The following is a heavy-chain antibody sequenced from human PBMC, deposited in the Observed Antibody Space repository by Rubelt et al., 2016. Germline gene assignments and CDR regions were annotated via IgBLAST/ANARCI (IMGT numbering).Heavy chain of an antibody. V-gene: IGHV5-51*01. D-gene: IGHD1-26*01. CDR3: ARADSGSWSFDY. CDR1: EYSFTSYW. J-gene: IGHJ4*02. CDR2: IYPGDSDT. Sequence: EVQLVQSGAEVKKPGESLTISCKGSEYSFTSYWIGWVRQMPGKGLEWMGIIYPGDSDTRYSPSFQGQVTISADKSISTADLEWSGLSASDSAVDYCARADSGSWSFDYWGQGTMVTVSS.